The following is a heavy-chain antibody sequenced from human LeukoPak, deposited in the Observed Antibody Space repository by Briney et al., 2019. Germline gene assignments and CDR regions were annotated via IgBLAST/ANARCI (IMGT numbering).Heavy chain of an antibody. Sequence: PSETLSLTCAVSGGSISSSNWWSWVRQPPGKGLEWIGEIYHSGSTNYNPSLKSRVTISVDKSKNQFSLKLSSVTAADTAVYYCARTGFAYYYDSSGYLAQYYFDYWGQGTLVTVSS. CDR3: ARTGFAYYYDSSGYLAQYYFDY. CDR2: IYHSGST. D-gene: IGHD3-22*01. V-gene: IGHV4-4*02. CDR1: GGSISSSNW. J-gene: IGHJ4*02.